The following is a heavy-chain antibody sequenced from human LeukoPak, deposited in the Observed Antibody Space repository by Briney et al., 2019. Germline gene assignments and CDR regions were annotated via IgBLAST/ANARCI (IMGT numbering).Heavy chain of an antibody. CDR2: IKQDGSEK. CDR1: GFTFSSYW. V-gene: IGHV3-7*01. CDR3: ESGGDIVVVPAARHYFDY. J-gene: IGHJ4*02. D-gene: IGHD2-2*01. Sequence: GGSLRLSCAASGFTFSSYWMSWVRQAPGKGLEWVANIKQDGSEKYYVDSVKGRITISRDNAKNSLYLQMNSLRAEDTAVYYCESGGDIVVVPAARHYFDYWGQGTLVTVSS.